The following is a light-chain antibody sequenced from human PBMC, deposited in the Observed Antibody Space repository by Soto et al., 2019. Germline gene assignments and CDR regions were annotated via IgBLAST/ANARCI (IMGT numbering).Light chain of an antibody. J-gene: IGKJ2*01. Sequence: DIPMTQSPSTLSASVGDRVTITCRASQGIGNSLAWYQLKPGKAPNLLIFKSSILETGVPSRFSGSGFETEFTLNISSLQSDDFATYYCQQYNDYSYTFGAGTKLEIK. CDR3: QQYNDYSYT. CDR1: QGIGNS. V-gene: IGKV1-5*03. CDR2: KSS.